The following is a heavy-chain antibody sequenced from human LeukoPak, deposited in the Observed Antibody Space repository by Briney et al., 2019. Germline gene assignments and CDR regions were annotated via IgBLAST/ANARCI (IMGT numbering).Heavy chain of an antibody. CDR2: IIPIFGTA. V-gene: IGHV1-69*05. D-gene: IGHD3-22*01. CDR3: AGEHPDSPLFQH. J-gene: IGHJ1*01. CDR1: GGTFSSYA. Sequence: SVKVSCKASGGTFSSYAISWVRQAPGQGLEWMGGIIPIFGTANYAQKFQGRVTITTDESTSTAYMELSSLRSEDTAVYYCAGEHPDSPLFQHWGQGTLVTVSS.